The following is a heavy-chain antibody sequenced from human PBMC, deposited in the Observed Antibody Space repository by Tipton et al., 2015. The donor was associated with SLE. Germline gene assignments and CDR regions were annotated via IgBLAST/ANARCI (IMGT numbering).Heavy chain of an antibody. Sequence: QLVQSGAEVKKPGASVKVSCKASGYTFTSHYMHWVRQAPGQGLEWMGWISAYNGNTNYAQKLQGRVTMTTDTSTSTAYMELRSLRADDTAVYYCAREATAMGPFDYWGQGTLVTVSS. CDR3: AREATAMGPFDY. CDR2: ISAYNGNT. D-gene: IGHD5-18*01. CDR1: GYTFTSHY. J-gene: IGHJ4*02. V-gene: IGHV1-18*04.